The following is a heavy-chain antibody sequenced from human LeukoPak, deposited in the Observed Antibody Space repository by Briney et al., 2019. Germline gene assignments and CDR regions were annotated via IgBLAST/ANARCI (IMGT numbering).Heavy chain of an antibody. CDR3: ARVWLGYSYGFWFDP. D-gene: IGHD5-18*01. CDR2: ISPSGST. CDR1: GGSINGGNYY. V-gene: IGHV4-61*02. J-gene: IGHJ5*02. Sequence: PSETLSLTCTVSGGSINGGNYYWTWLRQPAGKGLEWIGRISPSGSTNHNPSLTSRVTISVDTSKNQFSLKLNFVTAADTAVYYCARVWLGYSYGFWFDPWGQGTLVTVSS.